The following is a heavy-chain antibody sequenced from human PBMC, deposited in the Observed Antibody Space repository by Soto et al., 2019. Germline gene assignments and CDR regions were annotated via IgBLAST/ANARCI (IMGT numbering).Heavy chain of an antibody. CDR2: IRSKAYGGTT. Sequence: GGSLRLSCTASGFTFGDYAMSWFRQAPGKGLEWVGFIRSKAYGGTTEYAASVKSRFTISRDDSKSIAYLQMNSLKTEETGVYYCTTRYNGNLRHIYWYFDLWGRGTLVTVSS. V-gene: IGHV3-49*03. CDR1: GFTFGDYA. CDR3: TTRYNGNLRHIYWYFDL. J-gene: IGHJ2*01. D-gene: IGHD1-7*01.